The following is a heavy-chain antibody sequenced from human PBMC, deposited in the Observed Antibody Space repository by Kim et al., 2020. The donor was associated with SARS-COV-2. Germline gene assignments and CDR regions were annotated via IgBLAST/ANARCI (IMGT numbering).Heavy chain of an antibody. CDR2: IIPIFGTA. D-gene: IGHD3-22*01. CDR1: GGTFSSYA. J-gene: IGHJ4*02. V-gene: IGHV1-69*13. CDR3: ASRYYYDSSGYYPYYFDY. Sequence: SVKVSCKASGGTFSSYAISWVRQAPGQGLEWMGGIIPIFGTANYARKFQGRVTITADESTSTAYMELSSLRSEDTAVYYCASRYYYDSSGYYPYYFDYWGQGTLVTVSS.